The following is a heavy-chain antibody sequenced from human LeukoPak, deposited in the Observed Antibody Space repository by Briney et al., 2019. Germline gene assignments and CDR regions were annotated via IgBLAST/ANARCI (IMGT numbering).Heavy chain of an antibody. Sequence: PGGSLRLSCAASGFTFSTYWMHWVRQAPGKGLVWVSQINTDGNSTTYADSVKGRFTVSRDNAKNTLHLQMNSPRAEDTAVYYCARELASGDWGQGTLVTVSS. D-gene: IGHD6-13*01. CDR2: INTDGNST. CDR3: ARELASGD. CDR1: GFTFSTYW. V-gene: IGHV3-74*01. J-gene: IGHJ4*02.